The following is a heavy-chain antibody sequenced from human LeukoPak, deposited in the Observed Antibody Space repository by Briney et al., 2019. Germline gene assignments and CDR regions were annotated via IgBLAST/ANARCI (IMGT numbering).Heavy chain of an antibody. D-gene: IGHD2-15*01. CDR1: GYSFASYS. J-gene: IGHJ4*02. CDR3: AGQKCSGGSCDREI. Sequence: ASVKVSCKAPGYSFASYSISWVRQAPGQGLEWIGWISAGSGKIYYAQKVQGRVTMTRDTSKSSVYMQLMSLRSDDTAVYYCAGQKCSGGSCDREIWGQGTLVTVSS. CDR2: ISAGSGKI. V-gene: IGHV1-18*01.